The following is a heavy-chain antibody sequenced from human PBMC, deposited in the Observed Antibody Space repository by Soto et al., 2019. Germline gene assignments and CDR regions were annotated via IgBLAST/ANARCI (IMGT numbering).Heavy chain of an antibody. CDR3: ARRHYYYMDV. CDR1: GGSISSYY. CDR2: IYYSGST. J-gene: IGHJ6*03. Sequence: SETLSLTCTVSGGSISSYYWSWIRQPPGKGLEWIGYIYYSGSTNYNPSLKSRVTISVGTSKNQFSLKLSSVTAADTAVYYCARRHYYYMDVWGKGTTVTVSS. V-gene: IGHV4-59*08.